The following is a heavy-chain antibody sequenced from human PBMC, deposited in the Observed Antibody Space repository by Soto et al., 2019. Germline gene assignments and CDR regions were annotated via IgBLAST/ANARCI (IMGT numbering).Heavy chain of an antibody. Sequence: SETLSLTCTISGGVISNYYWNWIRQSPGKGLEWLGHVYFRGSTNYNPSLKSRVSISVDTSKNQFSLKLTSVTAPDTAVYYCARGWRDRDFDFRGQGALVTVS. CDR2: VYFRGST. J-gene: IGHJ4*02. D-gene: IGHD2-15*01. CDR3: ARGWRDRDFDF. CDR1: GGVISNYY. V-gene: IGHV4-59*01.